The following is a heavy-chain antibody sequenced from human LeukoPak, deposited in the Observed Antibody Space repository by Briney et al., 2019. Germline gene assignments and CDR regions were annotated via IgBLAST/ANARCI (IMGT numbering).Heavy chain of an antibody. Sequence: GSLRLSCAASGFTFSSYEMNWVRQPPGKGLEWMGSIYYSGSTYYNPSLKSRVTISVDTSKNQFSLKLSSVTAADTAVYYCARRYYYVFGESGDYWGQGTLVTVSS. V-gene: IGHV4-39*01. CDR2: IYYSGST. CDR3: ARRYYYVFGESGDY. D-gene: IGHD3-10*02. CDR1: GFTFSSYE. J-gene: IGHJ4*02.